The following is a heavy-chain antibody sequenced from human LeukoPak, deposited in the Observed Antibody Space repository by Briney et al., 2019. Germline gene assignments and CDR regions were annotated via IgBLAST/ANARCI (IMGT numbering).Heavy chain of an antibody. CDR3: ARHEYSGSYYGLSWFDP. CDR1: GGSISSSGYY. CDR2: IYYSGST. J-gene: IGHJ5*02. V-gene: IGHV4-39*01. D-gene: IGHD1-26*01. Sequence: SETLSLTCTVSGGSISSSGYYWGWIRHPPGKGLEWIASIYYSGSTYYNPSLKSRVTISVDTSTNQPSLKLSSLTAADRGVYYCARHEYSGSYYGLSWFDPWGQGTLVTVSS.